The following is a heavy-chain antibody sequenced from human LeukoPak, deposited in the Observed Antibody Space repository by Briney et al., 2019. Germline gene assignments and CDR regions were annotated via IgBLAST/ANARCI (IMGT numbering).Heavy chain of an antibody. D-gene: IGHD4-17*01. CDR3: ARGTIVNGDYVIWVWFDP. V-gene: IGHV1-2*02. CDR1: GYTFTGYY. Sequence: ASVKVSCKASGYTFTGYYMHWVRQAPGQGLEWMGWINPNSGGTNYAQKLQGRVTMTRDTSISTAYMELSRLRSDDTAVYYCARGTIVNGDYVIWVWFDPWGQGTLVTVSS. CDR2: INPNSGGT. J-gene: IGHJ5*02.